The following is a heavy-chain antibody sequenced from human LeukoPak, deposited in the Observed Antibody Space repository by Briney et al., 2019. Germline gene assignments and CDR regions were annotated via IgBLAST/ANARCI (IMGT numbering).Heavy chain of an antibody. Sequence: SETLSLTCTVSGGSISSYYWSWIRQPAGKGLEWIGRIYTSGSNNYNPSLKSRVTMSVAPSKTQFSLKLSSVAAADTAVYYCARESPPDAFDIWGQGTMVTVSS. CDR3: ARESPPDAFDI. CDR1: GGSISSYY. J-gene: IGHJ3*02. V-gene: IGHV4-4*07. CDR2: IYTSGSN.